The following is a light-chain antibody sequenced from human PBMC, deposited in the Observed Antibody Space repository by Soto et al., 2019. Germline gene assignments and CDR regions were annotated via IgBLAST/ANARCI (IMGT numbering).Light chain of an antibody. J-gene: IGLJ1*01. CDR2: EVS. CDR1: SSDVGGYNY. CDR3: SSYAGSNNLV. V-gene: IGLV2-8*01. Sequence: QSVLTQPASASGSPGQSVTISCTGTSSDVGGYNYVSWHQQHPGKAPKLMIYEVSKRPSGVPDRFSGSKSGNTASLTVSGLQAEDEADYYCSSYAGSNNLVFGTGTKVTVL.